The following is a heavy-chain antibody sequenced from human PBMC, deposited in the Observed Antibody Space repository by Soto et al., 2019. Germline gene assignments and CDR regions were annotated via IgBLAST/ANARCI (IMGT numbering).Heavy chain of an antibody. CDR3: ARGDRGAFDI. CDR1: GFTFSSYW. J-gene: IGHJ3*02. D-gene: IGHD1-26*01. V-gene: IGHV3-7*02. CDR2: IKYDGSEK. Sequence: GGSLRLSCAASGFTFSSYWMSWVRQAPGKGLERVANIKYDGSEKYYVDSVKGRFTISRDNARNTVYLQMNSLRVEDTAVYYCARGDRGAFDIWGQGTVVT.